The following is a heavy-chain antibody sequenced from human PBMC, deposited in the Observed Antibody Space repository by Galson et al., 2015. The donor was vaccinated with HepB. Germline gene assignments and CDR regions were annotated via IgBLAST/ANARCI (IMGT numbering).Heavy chain of an antibody. CDR2: IKLDGSEE. V-gene: IGHV3-7*01. J-gene: IGHJ5*02. CDR3: ARGSAIAAAGRDSGWFDP. Sequence: SLRLSCAASGFTFSYYWMTWVRQAPGKGLEWVANIKLDGSEEYYVDSVKGRFTISRDNAKNSLYLQMNSLKAEDTAVYYCARGSAIAAAGRDSGWFDPWGQGT. D-gene: IGHD6-13*01. CDR1: GFTFSYYW.